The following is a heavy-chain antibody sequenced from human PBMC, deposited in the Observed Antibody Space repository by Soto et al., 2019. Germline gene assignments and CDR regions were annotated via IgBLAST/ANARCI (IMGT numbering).Heavy chain of an antibody. Sequence: GSLRLSCAASGFTFSSYAMSWVRQAPGKGLEWVSAISGSGGSTYYADSVKGRFTISRDNSKNTLYLQMNSLRAEDTAVYYCAKDGMPGYFDWLLYGGNYYYMDVWGKGTTVTVSS. J-gene: IGHJ6*03. CDR2: ISGSGGST. D-gene: IGHD3-9*01. CDR3: AKDGMPGYFDWLLYGGNYYYMDV. V-gene: IGHV3-23*01. CDR1: GFTFSSYA.